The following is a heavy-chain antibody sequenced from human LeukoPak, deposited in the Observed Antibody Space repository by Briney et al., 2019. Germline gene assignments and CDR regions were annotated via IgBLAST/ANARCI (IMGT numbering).Heavy chain of an antibody. J-gene: IGHJ5*02. CDR1: GYTFTGYY. Sequence: ASVKVSCKASGYTFTGYYMHWVRQAPGQGLEWMGWINPNSGGTNYAQKFQGRVTMTRDTSISTAYMELSRLRSDDTAVYYCAREDYYDSSGALVPWGQGTLVTVSS. V-gene: IGHV1-2*02. D-gene: IGHD3-22*01. CDR3: AREDYYDSSGALVP. CDR2: INPNSGGT.